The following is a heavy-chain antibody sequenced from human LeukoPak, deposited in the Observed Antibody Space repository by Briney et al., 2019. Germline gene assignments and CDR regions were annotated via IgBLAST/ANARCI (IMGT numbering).Heavy chain of an antibody. V-gene: IGHV4-61*08. J-gene: IGHJ4*02. CDR2: IYHSGST. Sequence: PSETLSLTCTVSGGSISSGGYYWSWIRQPPGKGLEWIGYIYHSGSTNYNPSLKSRVTISVDTSKNQFSLKLSSVTAADTAVYYCARQSVRGLRPSFDYWGQGTLVTVSS. D-gene: IGHD5/OR15-5a*01. CDR3: ARQSVRGLRPSFDY. CDR1: GGSISSGGYY.